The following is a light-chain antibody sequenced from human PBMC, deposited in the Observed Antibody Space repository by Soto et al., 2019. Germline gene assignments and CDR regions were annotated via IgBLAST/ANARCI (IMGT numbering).Light chain of an antibody. CDR2: GAS. CDR1: QSVSSNY. Sequence: EIVLTQSPGTLSLSPGERATLSRRASQSVSSNYLAWYQFKVGQAPRLLIYGASNRPTGIPDRFSGSGSGTDFTLTISRLEPEDSAVYFCQQYGGSPIFTFGPGTKLDIK. J-gene: IGKJ3*01. V-gene: IGKV3-20*01. CDR3: QQYGGSPIFT.